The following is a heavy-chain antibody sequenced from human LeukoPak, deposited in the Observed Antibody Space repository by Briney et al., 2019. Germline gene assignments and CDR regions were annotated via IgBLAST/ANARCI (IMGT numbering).Heavy chain of an antibody. CDR2: IYYKGNT. D-gene: IGHD6-19*01. J-gene: IGHJ4*02. CDR3: ARHAVYAGSGWAFDY. Sequence: SETLSLTCTVSGGSISSRSYFWGWIRQPPGKGLEWIGSIYYKGNTYFNPSLKSRVTISVDTSKNQFSLNLNSVTAADTAVYYCARHAVYAGSGWAFDYWGQGTLVTVFS. V-gene: IGHV4-39*01. CDR1: GGSISSRSYF.